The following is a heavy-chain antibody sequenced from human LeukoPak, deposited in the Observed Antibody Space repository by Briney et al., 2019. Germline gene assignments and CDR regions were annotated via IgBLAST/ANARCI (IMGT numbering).Heavy chain of an antibody. Sequence: PGGSLRLSCAASGFTVSNKYMNWVRQAPGKGLEWVSVIYSGGDTYYADSVKGRFTISRDNSKNTLYLQMNSLRAEDTATYYCARGEFGDYYYFYMDVWGKGTTVTVSS. CDR3: ARGEFGDYYYFYMDV. D-gene: IGHD2/OR15-2a*01. J-gene: IGHJ6*03. CDR1: GFTVSNKY. V-gene: IGHV3-53*01. CDR2: IYSGGDT.